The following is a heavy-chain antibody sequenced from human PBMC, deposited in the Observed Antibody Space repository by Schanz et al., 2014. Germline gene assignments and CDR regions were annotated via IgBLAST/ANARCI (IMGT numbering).Heavy chain of an antibody. J-gene: IGHJ4*02. CDR3: TADLWFGAVWGVW. Sequence: EVQLVESGGGLVKPGGSLRLSCATSGFTLNNAWMNWVRQAPGKGLQWVARIKSKTDGGTRDYAAPVKGRFTISTDDSKTTVYRQMNSLQTEATAVYYCTADLWFGAVWGVWWGQGTLVTVSS. CDR1: GFTLNNAW. V-gene: IGHV3-15*01. D-gene: IGHD3-10*01. CDR2: IKSKTDGGTR.